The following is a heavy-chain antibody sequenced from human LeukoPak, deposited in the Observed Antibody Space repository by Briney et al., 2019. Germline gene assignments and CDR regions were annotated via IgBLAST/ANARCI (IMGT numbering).Heavy chain of an antibody. D-gene: IGHD3-10*01. CDR1: GGSISSYY. J-gene: IGHJ4*02. V-gene: IGHV4-59*01. CDR3: ARVAYYYGSGRYWGPDLYYFDS. CDR2: IYYSGST. Sequence: SETLSLTCTVSGGSISSYYWGRIRQPPGKGLEWNGYIYYSGSTNYNPSHKSRVTISVDTSQNQFSLKLSSVTAADTAVYYCARVAYYYGSGRYWGPDLYYFDSWGQGTLVTVSS.